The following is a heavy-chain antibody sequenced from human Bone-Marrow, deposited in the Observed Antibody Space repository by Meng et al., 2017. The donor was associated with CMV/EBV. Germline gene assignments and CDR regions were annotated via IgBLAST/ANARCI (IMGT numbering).Heavy chain of an antibody. D-gene: IGHD3-10*01. V-gene: IGHV3-23*01. CDR3: AKPAFGETDY. CDR2: ISGSGGST. CDR1: GFTFSSYA. Sequence: GESLKISCAASGFTFSSYAMSWVRQAPGKGLEWVSAISGSGGSTYYADSVKGRFTISRDNSKNTLYLQMNSLRAEDTAVYYCAKPAFGETDYWGQRKLVTVSS. J-gene: IGHJ4*02.